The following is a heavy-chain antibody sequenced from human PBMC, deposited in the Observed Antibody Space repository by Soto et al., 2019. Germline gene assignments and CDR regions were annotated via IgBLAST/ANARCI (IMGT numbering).Heavy chain of an antibody. CDR1: GDSINNRSYY. Sequence: SETLSLTCTVTGDSINNRSYYWGWIRQPPGKGLEWIGSIYYSGSTYNNPSLKSRVSMSVDTSKNQFSLKLRSVTAADTALYYCARQRTSVVTQAYFDSWGQGSLVTVSA. V-gene: IGHV4-39*01. J-gene: IGHJ4*02. CDR3: ARQRTSVVTQAYFDS. D-gene: IGHD2-21*02. CDR2: IYYSGST.